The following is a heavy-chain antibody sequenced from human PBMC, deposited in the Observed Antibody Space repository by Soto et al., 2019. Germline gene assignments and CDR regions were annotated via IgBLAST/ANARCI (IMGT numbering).Heavy chain of an antibody. CDR2: IIPIFGTA. CDR1: GGTFSSYA. CDR3: ARGHCSGGSCYSSDYFDY. V-gene: IGHV1-69*01. D-gene: IGHD2-15*01. Sequence: QVQLVQSGAEVKKPGSSVKVSCKASGGTFSSYAISWVRQAPGQGLEWMGGIIPIFGTANCAQKFQGRVTITADESTSTAYMELSSLRSEDTAVYYCARGHCSGGSCYSSDYFDYWGQGTLVTVSS. J-gene: IGHJ4*02.